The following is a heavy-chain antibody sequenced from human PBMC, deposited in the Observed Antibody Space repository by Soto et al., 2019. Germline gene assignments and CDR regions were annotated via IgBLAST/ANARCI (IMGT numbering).Heavy chain of an antibody. V-gene: IGHV3-13*01. CDR2: IGTAGDT. CDR3: ARERYSYRALDY. D-gene: IGHD5-18*01. Sequence: GGSLRLSCAASGFTFSSYDMHRVRQATGKGLEWVSAIGTAGDTYYPGSVKGRFTISRENAKNSLYLQMNSLRAEDTAVYYCARERYSYRALDYWGQGTLVTVSS. J-gene: IGHJ4*02. CDR1: GFTFSSYD.